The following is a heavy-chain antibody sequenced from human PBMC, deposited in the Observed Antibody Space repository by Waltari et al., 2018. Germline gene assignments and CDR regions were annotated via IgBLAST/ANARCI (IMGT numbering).Heavy chain of an antibody. V-gene: IGHV1-69-2*01. D-gene: IGHD4-4*01. CDR1: GYTFTDYY. CDR3: ATVLTTVPTYWFDP. J-gene: IGHJ5*02. CDR2: VEQADSET. Sequence: EVQLVQSGAEVKKPGATVKISCKASGYTFTDYYIHWVQQAPGKGLEWMGRVEQADSETIYAEKCQGRVTITAETSTDTAYMELSSLRSEDTAVYYCATVLTTVPTYWFDPWGQGTLVTVSS.